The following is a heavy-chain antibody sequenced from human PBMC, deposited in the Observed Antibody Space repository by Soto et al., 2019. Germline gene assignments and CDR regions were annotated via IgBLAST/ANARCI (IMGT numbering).Heavy chain of an antibody. CDR2: ISAYNGNT. CDR1: GYTFTSYG. D-gene: IGHD3-22*01. J-gene: IGHJ4*02. CDR3: ARDGAPGITMIVVVPGDYFDY. Sequence: ASVKVSCKASGYTFTSYGISWVRQAPGQGLEWMGWISAYNGNTNYAQKLQGRVTMTTDTSTSTAYMELRSLRSDDTAVYYCARDGAPGITMIVVVPGDYFDYWGQGTLVTVSS. V-gene: IGHV1-18*01.